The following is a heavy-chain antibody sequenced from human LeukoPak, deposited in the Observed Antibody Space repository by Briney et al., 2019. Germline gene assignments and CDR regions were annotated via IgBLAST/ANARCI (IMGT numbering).Heavy chain of an antibody. J-gene: IGHJ3*02. CDR3: ARDYNRYCSSTSCYSDAFDI. CDR2: IYTSGST. CDR1: GGSISSYY. D-gene: IGHD2-2*02. V-gene: IGHV4-4*07. Sequence: SETLSLTCTVSGGSISSYYWSWIRQPAGKGLEWIGRIYTSGSTNYNPSLKSRVTMSVDTSKNQFSLKLSSVTAADTAVYCCARDYNRYCSSTSCYSDAFDIWGQGTMVTVSS.